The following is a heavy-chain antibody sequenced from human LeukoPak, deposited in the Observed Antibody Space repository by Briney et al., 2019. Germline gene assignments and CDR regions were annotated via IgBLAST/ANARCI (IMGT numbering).Heavy chain of an antibody. CDR1: GFSFSGYG. D-gene: IGHD1-26*01. V-gene: IGHV3-30*02. CDR3: ASQIVGATLGWDY. Sequence: GGSLRLSCAASGFSFSGYGMHWVRQAPGKGLEWVTFIRYDGGNEYYADSVKGRFTISRDNAKNSLYLQMNSLRAEDTAVYYCASQIVGATLGWDYWGQGTLVTVSS. J-gene: IGHJ4*02. CDR2: IRYDGGNE.